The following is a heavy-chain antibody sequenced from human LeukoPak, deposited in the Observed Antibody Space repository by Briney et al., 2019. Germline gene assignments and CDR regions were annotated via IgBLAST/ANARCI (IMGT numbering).Heavy chain of an antibody. CDR3: ARDLGQYYDTSDNWFDP. Sequence: GGSLRLSCAASGFTFSSYEMNWVRQAPGKGLEWVSYISSSGSTIYYADSVKSRFTISRDNAKNSLYLQMNSLRAEDTAVYYCARDLGQYYDTSDNWFDPWGQGTLVTVSS. CDR2: ISSSGSTI. D-gene: IGHD3-22*01. J-gene: IGHJ5*02. V-gene: IGHV3-48*03. CDR1: GFTFSSYE.